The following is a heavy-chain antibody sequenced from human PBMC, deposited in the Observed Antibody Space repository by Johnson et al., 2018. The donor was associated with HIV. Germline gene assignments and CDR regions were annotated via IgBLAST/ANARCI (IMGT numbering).Heavy chain of an antibody. J-gene: IGHJ3*02. Sequence: QMQLVESGGGLVQPGGSLRLSCAASGYTFSSYAMHWVRQAPGKGLEWVAVISYDANNKYYADSVKGRFTISRDNSKNTLYLHMNTLRAEDTALYYCARVVSVAVAGSRQGAVGAFDMWGQGTMVTVSS. V-gene: IGHV3-30-3*01. CDR2: ISYDANNK. CDR3: ARVVSVAVAGSRQGAVGAFDM. D-gene: IGHD6-19*01. CDR1: GYTFSSYA.